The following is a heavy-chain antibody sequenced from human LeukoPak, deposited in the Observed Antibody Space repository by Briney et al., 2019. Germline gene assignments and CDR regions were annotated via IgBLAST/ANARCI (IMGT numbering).Heavy chain of an antibody. CDR1: GFTFTSSA. CDR3: AADPYYDYVWGSYRPYALDY. V-gene: IGHV1-58*01. J-gene: IGHJ4*02. D-gene: IGHD3-16*02. CDR2: IVVGSGNT. Sequence: AAVKVSCKASGFTFTSSAVRWVRQARGQRLEWIGWIVVGSGNTNYAQKFQGRVTITRDMSTSTAYMELSSLRSEYTAVYYCAADPYYDYVWGSYRPYALDYWGQGTLVTVSS.